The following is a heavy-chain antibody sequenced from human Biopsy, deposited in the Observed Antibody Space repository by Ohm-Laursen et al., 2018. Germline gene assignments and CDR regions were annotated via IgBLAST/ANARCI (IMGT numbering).Heavy chain of an antibody. D-gene: IGHD6-19*01. Sequence: ATVKISCKSSGYTFTGHYMHWVRQAPGQGLEWMGWINPNGGDTNYAQKFQGRVTMTRDTSISTAYMELSRLGSDDTAVYYCARDKYRSWNYFDNWGQGSLVTVSS. V-gene: IGHV1-2*02. CDR3: ARDKYRSWNYFDN. CDR1: GYTFTGHY. CDR2: INPNGGDT. J-gene: IGHJ4*02.